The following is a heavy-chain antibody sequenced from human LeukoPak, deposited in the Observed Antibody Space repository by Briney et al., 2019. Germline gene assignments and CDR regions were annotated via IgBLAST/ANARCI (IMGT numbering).Heavy chain of an antibody. J-gene: IGHJ4*02. D-gene: IGHD2-8*01. CDR2: IKSKSDGGTR. CDR3: TTLGYCINGVCIGFDY. CDR1: GLTFSKAW. Sequence: GGSLRLSCAASGLTFSKAWMSWIRQAPGKGLEWFARIKSKSDGGTREYAAPVKGRFTISRDDSKNTVYLQMNSLKTDDTAVYYCTTLGYCINGVCIGFDYWGQGTLVTVSS. V-gene: IGHV3-15*01.